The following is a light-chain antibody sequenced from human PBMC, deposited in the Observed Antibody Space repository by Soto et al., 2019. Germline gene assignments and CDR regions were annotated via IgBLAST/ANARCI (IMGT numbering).Light chain of an antibody. CDR2: EVS. Sequence: QSVLTQPPSASGTPGQRVIISCTGTSSDVGDNYVSWYQQHLGKAPKLMIYEVSKRPSGVPDRFSGSKSDNTASLTVSGLQAEDEADYYCSSYAGSNNFVVFGGGTKLTVL. V-gene: IGLV2-8*01. J-gene: IGLJ2*01. CDR3: SSYAGSNNFVV. CDR1: SSDVGDNY.